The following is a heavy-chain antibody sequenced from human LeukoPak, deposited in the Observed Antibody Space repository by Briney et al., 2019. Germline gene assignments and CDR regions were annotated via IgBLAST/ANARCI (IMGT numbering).Heavy chain of an antibody. D-gene: IGHD3-9*01. CDR1: GFTFSNYA. Sequence: PGGSLRLSCAASGFTFSNYAMSWVRHAPGKGLEWVSAITGSGGNTYYADSVKGRFTISRDNSKNTVFLQMNSLRAEDTAVYYCAKWGDYDVLTGYYVSDYWGQGTLVTVSS. V-gene: IGHV3-23*01. CDR2: ITGSGGNT. CDR3: AKWGDYDVLTGYYVSDY. J-gene: IGHJ4*02.